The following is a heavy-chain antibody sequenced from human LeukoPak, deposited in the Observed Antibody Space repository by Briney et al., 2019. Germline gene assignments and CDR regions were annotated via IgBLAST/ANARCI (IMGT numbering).Heavy chain of an antibody. CDR3: ARGAEWELLGRVGYYFDY. Sequence: PGETLSLTCTVSGGSISSSSYYWGWIRQPPGKGLDWFGSIYYSGSTNYNPSLKSRVTISVDTSKNQFSLKLSSVTAADTAVYYCARGAEWELLGRVGYYFDYWGQGTLVTVSS. J-gene: IGHJ4*02. CDR1: GGSISSSSYY. CDR2: IYYSGST. D-gene: IGHD1-26*01. V-gene: IGHV4-39*07.